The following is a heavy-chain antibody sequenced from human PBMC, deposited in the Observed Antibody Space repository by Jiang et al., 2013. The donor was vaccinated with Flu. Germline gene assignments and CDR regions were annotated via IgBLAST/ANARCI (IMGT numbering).Heavy chain of an antibody. CDR3: ARRPDGLDI. J-gene: IGHJ3*02. CDR1: GGSLSGYY. V-gene: IGHV4-34*01. CDR2: INHSGTT. Sequence: LLKPSETLSLTCAVYGGSLSGYYWAWIRQPPGKGLELIGEINHSGTTNYNPSLKSRVAMSTDTSKNQFSLKLNSVTAADTGVYYCARRPDGLDIWGQGTMVTVSS.